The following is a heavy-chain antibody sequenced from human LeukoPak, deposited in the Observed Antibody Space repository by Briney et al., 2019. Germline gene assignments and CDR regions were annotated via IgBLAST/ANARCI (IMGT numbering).Heavy chain of an antibody. D-gene: IGHD6-19*01. Sequence: SETLSLTCAVYGGSFSGYYWSWIRQPPGKGLEWIGEINHSGSTNYNPSLKSRVTISVDTSKNQFSLKLSSVTAADTAVYYCARATYSSGWQRTLRWFDYWGQGTLVTVSS. CDR3: ARATYSSGWQRTLRWFDY. CDR1: GGSFSGYY. CDR2: INHSGST. J-gene: IGHJ4*02. V-gene: IGHV4-34*01.